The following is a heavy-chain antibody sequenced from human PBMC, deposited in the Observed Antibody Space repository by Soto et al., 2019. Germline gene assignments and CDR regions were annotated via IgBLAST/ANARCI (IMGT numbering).Heavy chain of an antibody. CDR1: GGTFTKYA. D-gene: IGHD6-19*01. V-gene: IGHV1-69*01. CDR2: IVHLPGIT. J-gene: IGHJ3*01. CDR3: ASVVGGLCGSSGWPDYAFDV. Sequence: QVQLVQSGAAVRKPGSSVKVSCKASGGTFTKYAITWVRQAPRQGLEWMGGIVHLPGITNYAQKFRGRVSISADESTSTAYLELSSLRSDDTAVYYCASVVGGLCGSSGWPDYAFDVWVQGTMVIVSS.